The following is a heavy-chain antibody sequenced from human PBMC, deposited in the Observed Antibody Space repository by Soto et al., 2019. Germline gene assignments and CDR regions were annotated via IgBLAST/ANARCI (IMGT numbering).Heavy chain of an antibody. CDR1: SGSVSSNNW. V-gene: IGHV4-4*02. CDR2: IYHSGNT. D-gene: IGHD2-2*01. Sequence: SETLSLTCAISSGSVSSNNWWSWVRQPPGKGLEWIGEIYHSGNTNYNPSLKSRVTISVDKSKNQFSLKLSSVTAADTAVYYCAKVSPGTSKFDPWGQGTLVTVSS. CDR3: AKVSPGTSKFDP. J-gene: IGHJ5*02.